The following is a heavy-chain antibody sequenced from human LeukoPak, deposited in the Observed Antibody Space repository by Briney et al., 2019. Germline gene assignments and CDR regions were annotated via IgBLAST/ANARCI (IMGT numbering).Heavy chain of an antibody. Sequence: PGGSLRLSCAASGFTFSSYAMSWVRQAPGKGLEWVSAISGSGGSTYYADSVKGRFTISRDNSKNTLYLQMNSLRAEDTAVYYCAIILGYCSSTSCYLRDYMDVWGKGTTVTVSS. CDR3: AIILGYCSSTSCYLRDYMDV. J-gene: IGHJ6*03. CDR1: GFTFSSYA. CDR2: ISGSGGST. D-gene: IGHD2-2*01. V-gene: IGHV3-23*01.